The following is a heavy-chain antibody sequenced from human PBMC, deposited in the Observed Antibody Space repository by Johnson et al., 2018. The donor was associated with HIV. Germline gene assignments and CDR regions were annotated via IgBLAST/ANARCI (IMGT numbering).Heavy chain of an antibody. D-gene: IGHD1-26*01. CDR3: ARGWVGATLRAFDI. Sequence: VHLVESGGGLVLPGGSLRLSCVGSGFTFSSYWMSWVRQAPGKGLEWVATIKQDGSERYHVDSVKGRFTISRDNAKNSLYLQMNSLRAEDTAMYYCARGWVGATLRAFDIWGQGTMVTVSS. J-gene: IGHJ3*02. V-gene: IGHV3-7*03. CDR1: GFTFSSYW. CDR2: IKQDGSER.